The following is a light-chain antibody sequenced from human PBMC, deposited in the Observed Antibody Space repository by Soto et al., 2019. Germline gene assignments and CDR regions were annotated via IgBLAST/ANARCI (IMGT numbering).Light chain of an antibody. CDR1: NIGSKS. CDR3: QVWDPGLDHRGV. V-gene: IGLV3-21*02. CDR2: DDS. Sequence: SYELAQAPSVSVAPGQTARITCGGDNIGSKSVHWYQQKPGQAHVLVIYDDSDRPSGIPERFSGSNSGTTATLTISRVEAGDEADFYCQVWDPGLDHRGVFGGGTKLTVL. J-gene: IGLJ3*02.